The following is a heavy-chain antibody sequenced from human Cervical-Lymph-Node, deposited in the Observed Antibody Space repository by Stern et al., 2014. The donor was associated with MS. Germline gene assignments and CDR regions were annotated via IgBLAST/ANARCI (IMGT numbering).Heavy chain of an antibody. CDR3: ARGMTMVY. D-gene: IGHD4/OR15-4a*01. V-gene: IGHV5-51*01. CDR1: GYAFTTNG. CDR2: IYPGDSDA. Sequence: EVQLVQSGAEVKKSGASVKISCKGSGYAFTTNGIAWVRQVPGKGLEWMGSIYPGDSDATYSPAFRGQVTISVDKSSNTAYLHWATLKASDTAIYYCARGMTMVYWGQGTLVAVSS. J-gene: IGHJ4*02.